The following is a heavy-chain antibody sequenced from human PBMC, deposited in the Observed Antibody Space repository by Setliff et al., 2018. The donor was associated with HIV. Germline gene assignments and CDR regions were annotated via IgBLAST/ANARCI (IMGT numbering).Heavy chain of an antibody. D-gene: IGHD6-19*01. CDR2: VNSDGSRT. CDR1: GFTFSSYG. CDR3: ARPMGIGRHPVAGLRDAFDI. V-gene: IGHV3-74*03. Sequence: GGSLRLSCAASGFTFSSYGMHWVRQAPGKGLEWVSAVNSDGSRTTYADSVKGRFTISRDNAKNMLYLQMNTVRAEDTAVYYCARPMGIGRHPVAGLRDAFDIWGQGTMVTVSS. J-gene: IGHJ3*02.